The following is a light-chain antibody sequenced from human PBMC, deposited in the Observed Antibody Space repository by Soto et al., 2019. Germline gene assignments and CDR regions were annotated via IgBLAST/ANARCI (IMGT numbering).Light chain of an antibody. J-gene: IGKJ1*01. Sequence: DIQMTQSPSTLSASVGDTVTITCRASQSISAWLAWYQQKPGKAPKLLIYKASSLESGVPSRFSGSGSGTEFTLTISSLQPDDFAXYXXQQYNNYGSWTFGQGTKVEIK. CDR3: QQYNNYGSWT. CDR2: KAS. CDR1: QSISAW. V-gene: IGKV1-5*03.